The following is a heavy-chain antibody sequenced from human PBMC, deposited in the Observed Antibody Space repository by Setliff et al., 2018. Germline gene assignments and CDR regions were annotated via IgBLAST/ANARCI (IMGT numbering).Heavy chain of an antibody. Sequence: GASVKVSCKASGDPFNAYGVSWVRQAPGQGLEWMGAIIPVLGMTDYAQKFQGRLTITADQSTTTVYMELSSLRSEDTAVYYCATTYYYDSSGYYSWYFDYWGQGTLVTVSS. J-gene: IGHJ4*02. CDR3: ATTYYYDSSGYYSWYFDY. CDR1: GDPFNAYG. D-gene: IGHD3-22*01. CDR2: IIPVLGMT. V-gene: IGHV1-69*10.